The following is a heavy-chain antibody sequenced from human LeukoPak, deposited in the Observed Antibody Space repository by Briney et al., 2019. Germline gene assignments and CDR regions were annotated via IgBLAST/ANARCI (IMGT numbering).Heavy chain of an antibody. J-gene: IGHJ4*02. CDR3: ARGWALLEYFDY. D-gene: IGHD4-23*01. Sequence: GTSLRLSCAASGFTFSSYAMHWVRQAPGKGLEWVAVIWYDGSNKYYADSVKGRFTISRDNSKNTLSLQMSSLRAEDTAIYYCARGWALLEYFDYWGPGTQVTVSS. V-gene: IGHV3-33*01. CDR2: IWYDGSNK. CDR1: GFTFSSYA.